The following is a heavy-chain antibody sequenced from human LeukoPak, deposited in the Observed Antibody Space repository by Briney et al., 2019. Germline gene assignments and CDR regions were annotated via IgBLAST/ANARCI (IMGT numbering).Heavy chain of an antibody. CDR3: AKDIVATNQH. D-gene: IGHD5-12*01. V-gene: IGHV3-74*01. CDR2: INTDGSST. J-gene: IGHJ1*01. Sequence: TGGSLRLSCAASGFTFSSYWVHWVRQAPGKGLVWVSRINTDGSSTSYADSVKGRFTISRDNSKNTLYLQMNSLRAEDTAVYYCAKDIVATNQHWGQGTLVTVSS. CDR1: GFTFSSYW.